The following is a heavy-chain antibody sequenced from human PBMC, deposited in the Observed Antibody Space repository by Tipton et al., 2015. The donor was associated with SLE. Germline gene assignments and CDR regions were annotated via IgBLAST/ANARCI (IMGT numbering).Heavy chain of an antibody. J-gene: IGHJ4*02. D-gene: IGHD6-19*01. Sequence: TLSLTCAVYGGSFSGYYWSWIRQPPGKGLEWIGEINHSGSTNYSPSFQGHVTISADKSISTAYLQWSSLKASDTAMYYCARRYEQWDFDYWGQGTLVTVSS. V-gene: IGHV4-34*01. CDR3: ARRYEQWDFDY. CDR2: INHSGST. CDR1: GGSFSGYY.